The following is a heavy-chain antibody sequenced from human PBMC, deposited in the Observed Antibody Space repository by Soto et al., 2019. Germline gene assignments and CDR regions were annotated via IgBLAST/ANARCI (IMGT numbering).Heavy chain of an antibody. Sequence: QVPLVQSGAEVKKPGSSVPVSCKASGGTFSSYAIHWVRQAPGQGLEWMGGIIPMYGPAKYAQRFQGRVTITADESTTTVYMELTSLTSHDTAVYYCARVTTMVRGVIDNGFAPWGHGTLLTVSS. J-gene: IGHJ5*02. CDR3: ARVTTMVRGVIDNGFAP. CDR2: IIPMYGPA. D-gene: IGHD3-10*01. CDR1: GGTFSSYA. V-gene: IGHV1-69*01.